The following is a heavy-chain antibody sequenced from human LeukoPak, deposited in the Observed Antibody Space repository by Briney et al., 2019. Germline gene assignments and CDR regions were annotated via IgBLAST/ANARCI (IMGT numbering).Heavy chain of an antibody. V-gene: IGHV1-18*01. CDR2: ITAYNGNT. CDR1: GYSFTSYG. CDR3: ARDPEGTHSGSFEGDWFDP. D-gene: IGHD1-26*01. Sequence: ASVKVSCKASGYSFTSYGISWVRQAPGQGLEWMGWITAYNGNTHFARNLRDRVTMTTDTSANTVYLELRNLRSDDTAVYYCARDPEGTHSGSFEGDWFDPWGQGTLVTVSS. J-gene: IGHJ5*02.